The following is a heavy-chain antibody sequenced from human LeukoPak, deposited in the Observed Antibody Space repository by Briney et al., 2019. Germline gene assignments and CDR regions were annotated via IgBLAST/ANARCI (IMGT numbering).Heavy chain of an antibody. CDR2: INPNSGGT. D-gene: IGHD1-26*01. Sequence: GASVKVSCKASGYTFTGYYMHWVRQAPGQGLEWMGPINPNSGGTNYAQKFQGRVTMTRDTSISTAYMELSRLRSDDTAVYYCAKIVGATNEVFDYWGQGTLVTVSS. CDR1: GYTFTGYY. CDR3: AKIVGATNEVFDY. V-gene: IGHV1-2*06. J-gene: IGHJ4*02.